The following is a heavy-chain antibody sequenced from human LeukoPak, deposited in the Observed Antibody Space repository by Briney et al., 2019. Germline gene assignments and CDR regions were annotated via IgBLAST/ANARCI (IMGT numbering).Heavy chain of an antibody. Sequence: ASVKVSCKASGGTFSSYAISWVRQAPGQGLEWMGGIIPIFGTANYAQKFQGRVTITTDESTSTAYMELSSLRSEDTAVYYCASLSSYSSGWDYWYFDLWGRGTLVTVSS. CDR1: GGTFSSYA. D-gene: IGHD6-19*01. CDR2: IIPIFGTA. J-gene: IGHJ2*01. CDR3: ASLSSYSSGWDYWYFDL. V-gene: IGHV1-69*05.